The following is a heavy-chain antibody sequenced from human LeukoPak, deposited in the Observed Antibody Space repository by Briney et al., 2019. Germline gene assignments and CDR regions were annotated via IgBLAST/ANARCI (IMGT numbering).Heavy chain of an antibody. V-gene: IGHV3-48*01. D-gene: IGHD3-3*01. CDR1: GFTFSSYS. CDR3: ARGVITIFSYYFDY. J-gene: IGHJ4*02. CDR2: ISSGSNTI. Sequence: GGSLRLSCAASGFTFSSYSMNWVRQAPGKGLEWVSYISSGSNTIYYADSVKGRFTISRDNAKNSLYLQMNSLRAEDTAVYYCARGVITIFSYYFDYWGQGTLVTVSS.